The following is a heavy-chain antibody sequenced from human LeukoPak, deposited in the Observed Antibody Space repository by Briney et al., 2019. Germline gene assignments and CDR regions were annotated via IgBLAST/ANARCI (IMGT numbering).Heavy chain of an antibody. V-gene: IGHV3-23*01. CDR3: AKDPRVAAAGDY. J-gene: IGHJ4*02. CDR2: ISGCGGST. Sequence: QAGGSLRLSCAASGFTFSSYAMSWLRQAPGKGLELVSAISGCGGSTYYADSVKGRFTISRDKAKNTLYLQINSLGAEDTALYYCAKDPRVAAAGDYWGQGTLVTVSS. D-gene: IGHD6-13*01. CDR1: GFTFSSYA.